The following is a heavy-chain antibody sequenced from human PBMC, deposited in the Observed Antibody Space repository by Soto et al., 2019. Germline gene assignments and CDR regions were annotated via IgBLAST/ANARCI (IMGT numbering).Heavy chain of an antibody. V-gene: IGHV4-30-2*03. Sequence: PSETLSLTCAVSGGSISSGGYSWGWIRQPPGKGLEWIGYIYHSGSTYYNPSLKSRVTISVDTSKNQFSLKLSSVTAADTAVYFCARHNDFSSSWYRFDYWGQGTLVTVSS. CDR2: IYHSGST. CDR1: GGSISSGGYS. J-gene: IGHJ4*02. CDR3: ARHNDFSSSWYRFDY. D-gene: IGHD6-13*01.